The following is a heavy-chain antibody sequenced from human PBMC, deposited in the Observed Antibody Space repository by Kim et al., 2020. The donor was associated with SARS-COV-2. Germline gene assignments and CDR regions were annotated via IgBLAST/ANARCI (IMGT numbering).Heavy chain of an antibody. V-gene: IGHV5-51*01. D-gene: IGHD4-17*01. CDR1: GYSFTSYW. J-gene: IGHJ6*02. Sequence: GESLKISCKGSGYSFTSYWIGWARQMPGKGLEWMGIIYPGDSDTRYSPSFQGQVTISADKSISTAYLQWSSLKASDTAMYYCARLTTVVKRLLGYGMDVWGQGTTVTVSS. CDR2: IYPGDSDT. CDR3: ARLTTVVKRLLGYGMDV.